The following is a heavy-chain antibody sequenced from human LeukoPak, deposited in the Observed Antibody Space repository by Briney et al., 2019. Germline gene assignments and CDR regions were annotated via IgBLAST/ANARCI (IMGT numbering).Heavy chain of an antibody. CDR2: ISYDGNNK. V-gene: IGHV3-30-3*01. CDR1: GFTFSSYA. D-gene: IGHD5-12*01. J-gene: IGHJ4*02. Sequence: PGGSLRLSCAASGFTFSSYAMHWVRQAPGKGLEWVAVISYDGNNKYYGDSVKGRFTISRDNSKNTLYLYINIPTPEDTAMYYCVRSAVAMADLDHWGQGALVIVSS. CDR3: VRSAVAMADLDH.